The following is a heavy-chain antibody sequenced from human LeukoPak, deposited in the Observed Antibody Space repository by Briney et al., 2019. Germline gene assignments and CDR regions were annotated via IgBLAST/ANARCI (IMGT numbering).Heavy chain of an antibody. V-gene: IGHV1-69*05. CDR1: GGTFSSYA. J-gene: IGHJ4*02. D-gene: IGHD6-13*01. CDR3: ARVTAAGLYYFDY. Sequence: SVKVSCKASGGTFSSYAISWVRQAPGQGLEWMGGIIPIFGTANYAQKLQGRVTMTTDTSTSTAYMELRSLRSDDTAVYYCARVTAAGLYYFDYWGQGTLVTVSS. CDR2: IIPIFGTA.